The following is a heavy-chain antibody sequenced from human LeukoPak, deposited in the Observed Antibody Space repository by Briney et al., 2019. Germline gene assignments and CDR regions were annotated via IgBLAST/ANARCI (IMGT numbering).Heavy chain of an antibody. Sequence: PGGSLRLSCAASGFTFSAHSMCWVRQGPGKGLELVSYISGSGNIIQYADSVKGRFTNSRDNARNSLDLQMNSLRAEDTAVYYCARDSDSYGFDYWGQGTLVTVSS. J-gene: IGHJ4*02. CDR2: ISGSGNII. CDR3: ARDSDSYGFDY. CDR1: GFTFSAHS. D-gene: IGHD5-18*01. V-gene: IGHV3-48*01.